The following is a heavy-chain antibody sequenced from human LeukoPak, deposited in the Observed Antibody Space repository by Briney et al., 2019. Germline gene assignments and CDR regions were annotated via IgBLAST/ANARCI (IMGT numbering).Heavy chain of an antibody. J-gene: IGHJ4*02. CDR2: ISGSGGST. V-gene: IGHV3-23*01. CDR3: AKASGSYGVYYFDY. D-gene: IGHD1-26*01. CDR1: GFTFSSYA. Sequence: GGSLRLSCAASGFTFSSYAMSWVRQAPGKGLEWVSAISGSGGSTYYADSVKGRFTISRDNSKNTLYLRMNSLRAEDTAVYYCAKASGSYGVYYFDYWGQGTLVTVSS.